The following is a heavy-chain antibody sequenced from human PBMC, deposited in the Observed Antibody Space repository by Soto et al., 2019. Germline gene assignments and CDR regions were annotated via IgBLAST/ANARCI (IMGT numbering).Heavy chain of an antibody. V-gene: IGHV3-74*01. J-gene: IGHJ4*02. CDR3: ARGRQMNFGGITRFDY. CDR1: GFTLSSDW. CDR2: MNTYGSVT. Sequence: PGGSLRLSCTASGFTLSSDWLHWVRHAPGQGKVWVSHMNTYGSVTSYADSVKGRFTISRDNAKNTLYRQMNSLRDEDTAVYYCARGRQMNFGGITRFDYWGQGTLVTVSS. D-gene: IGHD4-17*01.